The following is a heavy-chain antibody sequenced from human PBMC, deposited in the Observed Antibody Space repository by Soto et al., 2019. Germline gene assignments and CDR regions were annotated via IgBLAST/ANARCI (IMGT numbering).Heavy chain of an antibody. CDR1: GGSISSGGYY. CDR3: ARNHDFRSGYRTPSPYPADYYCMYV. Sequence: QVQLQASGPGLVKPSQTLSLTCTVSGGSISSGGYYWSWVRQHPGKGLAWIGYIYYSGSTYYNLVLKNQHTLALATCKIIYSVKLSSVTAADPVVYYCARNHDFRSGYRTPSPYPADYYCMYVCGQGTTVT. CDR2: IYYSGST. D-gene: IGHD3-3*01. J-gene: IGHJ6*02. V-gene: IGHV4-31*01.